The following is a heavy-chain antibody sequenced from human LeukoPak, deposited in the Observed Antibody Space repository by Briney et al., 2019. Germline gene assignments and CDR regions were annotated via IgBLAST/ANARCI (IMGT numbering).Heavy chain of an antibody. CDR2: INTNTGNP. V-gene: IGHV7-4-1*02. J-gene: IGHJ4*02. CDR3: ARGGYSRGQGSPFDY. CDR1: GYTFTNYP. Sequence: ASVKVSCKASGYTFTNYPMIWVRQAPGQGLEWMGWINTNTGNPTYAQGFTGRFVLSLDTSVGTTYLQINSPETEDTAVYYCARGGYSRGQGSPFDYWGQGTLVTVSS. D-gene: IGHD6-19*01.